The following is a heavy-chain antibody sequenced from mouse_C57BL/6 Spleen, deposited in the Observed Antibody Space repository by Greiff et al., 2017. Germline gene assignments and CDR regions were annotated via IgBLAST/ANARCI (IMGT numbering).Heavy chain of an antibody. CDR3: AIYYYGSSYGYCDV. Sequence: QVQLQQPGAELVRPGTSVKLSCKASGYTFTCYWMHWVKQRPGQGLAWFGVIDPPDSYTNYNQKFNGKATLTLDTSSSTAYMQRSSLASEESAVYYGAIYYYGSSYGYCDVWGTGTTVTVSS. CDR2: IDPPDSYT. D-gene: IGHD1-1*01. CDR1: GYTFTCYW. J-gene: IGHJ1*03. V-gene: IGHV1-59*01.